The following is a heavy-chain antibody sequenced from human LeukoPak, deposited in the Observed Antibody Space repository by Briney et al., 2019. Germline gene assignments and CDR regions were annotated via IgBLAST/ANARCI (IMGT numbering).Heavy chain of an antibody. D-gene: IGHD3-22*01. V-gene: IGHV3-53*01. CDR1: GFTVSSNY. CDR2: IYSGGST. CDR3: AKETYYYDSSGYYWGAFDI. J-gene: IGHJ3*02. Sequence: PGGSLRLSCAASGFTVSSNYMSWVRQAPGKGLEWVSVIYSGGSTYYADSVKGRFTISRDNSKNTLSLQMNSLRAEDTAVYYCAKETYYYDSSGYYWGAFDIWGQGTMVTVSS.